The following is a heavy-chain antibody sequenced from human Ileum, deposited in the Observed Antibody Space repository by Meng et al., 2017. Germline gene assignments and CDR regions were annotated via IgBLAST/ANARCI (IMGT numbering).Heavy chain of an antibody. CDR2: INAGNGNA. CDR3: VRDLRGYSHYFQY. D-gene: IGHD1-26*01. V-gene: IGHV1-3*01. J-gene: IGHJ1*01. Sequence: HVQLVQCGAEVRKPGASVKLSCKASGYTFTTYTIHWVRQAPGQRLEWMGWINAGNGNAKYSQKFQGRVTITRDTSASTAYMDLSSLRVEDTAVYYCVRDLRGYSHYFQYWGQGTLVTVSS. CDR1: GYTFTTYT.